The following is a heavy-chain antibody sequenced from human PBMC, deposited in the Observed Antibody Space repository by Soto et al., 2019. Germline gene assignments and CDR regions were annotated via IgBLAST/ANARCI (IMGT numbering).Heavy chain of an antibody. CDR3: VRTDNVGYYPY. V-gene: IGHV4-38-2*01. CDR1: GGSIISNYC. D-gene: IGHD2-2*03. Sequence: SETLSLTCAVSGGSIISNYCWAWIRQSPGEGLVWIGSIYHSVTTYYNPSLESRVIISVEKSESRFALRLTSVTAADSAVYYCVRTDNVGYYPYLGQGTLVTVSS. J-gene: IGHJ1*01. CDR2: IYHSVTT.